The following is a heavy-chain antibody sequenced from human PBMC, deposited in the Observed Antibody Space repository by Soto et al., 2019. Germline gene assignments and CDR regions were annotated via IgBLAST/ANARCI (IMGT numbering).Heavy chain of an antibody. J-gene: IGHJ3*02. CDR3: ARDQSLYDFWSGYTDQDAFDI. V-gene: IGHV3-74*01. CDR1: GFTFSIYW. Sequence: GGSLRLSCAASGFTFSIYWMHWVRQAPGKGLVWVSRINSDGSSTSYADSVKGRFTISRDNAKNTLYLQMNSLRAEDTAVYYCARDQSLYDFWSGYTDQDAFDIWGQGTMVTVSS. CDR2: INSDGSST. D-gene: IGHD3-3*01.